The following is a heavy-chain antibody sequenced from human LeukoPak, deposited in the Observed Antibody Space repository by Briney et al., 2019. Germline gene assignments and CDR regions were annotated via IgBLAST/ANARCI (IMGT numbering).Heavy chain of an antibody. CDR2: IYSGGST. Sequence: GGSLRLSCAASGFTVSSNYMSWVRQAPGKGLEWVSVIYSGGSTYYADSVKGRFTIPRDNSKNTLYLQMNSLRAEDTAVYYCARITLGAAAYLDYWGQGTLVTVSS. D-gene: IGHD6-13*01. CDR1: GFTVSSNY. J-gene: IGHJ4*02. CDR3: ARITLGAAAYLDY. V-gene: IGHV3-53*01.